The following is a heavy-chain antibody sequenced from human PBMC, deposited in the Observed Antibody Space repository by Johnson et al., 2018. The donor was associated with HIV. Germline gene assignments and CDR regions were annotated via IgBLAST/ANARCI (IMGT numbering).Heavy chain of an antibody. D-gene: IGHD1-26*01. V-gene: IGHV3-30*19. Sequence: VQLVESGGGVVQPGRSLRLSCAASGFTFSSYAMHWVRQAPGKGLEWVAVIWYDGSYKYYADSVKGRFTISRDNSKNTLYLQMNSLRAEDTAVYYCARARLGELLWAFDIWGQGTMVTVSS. CDR2: IWYDGSYK. CDR3: ARARLGELLWAFDI. CDR1: GFTFSSYA. J-gene: IGHJ3*02.